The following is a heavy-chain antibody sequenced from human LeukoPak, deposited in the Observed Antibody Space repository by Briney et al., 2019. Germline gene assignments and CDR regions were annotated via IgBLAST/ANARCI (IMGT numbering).Heavy chain of an antibody. Sequence: PETLSLTCAVYSGSFSGYYWSWIRQPPGKGLEWIGEINHSGSTNYNPSLKSRVTISVDTSKNQFSLKLSSVTAADTAVYYCARANYYDSSGYEGMDVWGKGTTVTISS. D-gene: IGHD3-22*01. CDR3: ARANYYDSSGYEGMDV. CDR1: SGSFSGYY. V-gene: IGHV4-34*01. J-gene: IGHJ6*04. CDR2: INHSGST.